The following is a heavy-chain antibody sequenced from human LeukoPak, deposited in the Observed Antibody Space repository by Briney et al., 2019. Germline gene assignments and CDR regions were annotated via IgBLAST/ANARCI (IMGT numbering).Heavy chain of an antibody. CDR1: GFTFTTYW. V-gene: IGHV3-74*03. CDR2: INTDGRVT. CDR3: IRETHAGLHLEY. Sequence: GGSLRLSCAASGFTFTTYWMHWVRQVPGKGLVWVARINTDGRVTTYADSVKGLFTVSRDNAENTLYLQMNDLRPEDTAVYYCIRETHAGLHLEYWVQETLATVTS. J-gene: IGHJ4*02. D-gene: IGHD2-8*01.